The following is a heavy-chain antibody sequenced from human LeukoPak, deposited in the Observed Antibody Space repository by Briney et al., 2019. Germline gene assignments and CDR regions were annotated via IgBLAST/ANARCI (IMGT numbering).Heavy chain of an antibody. Sequence: SETLSLTCTVSGGSISPYYWSWIRQPPGKGLEWIGYIYYTGSGSTSHNPSLKSRVTISVDTSKNQFSLNLNSVTAADTAAYYCARHAVYAGSGWAFDYWGQGTLVTVFS. V-gene: IGHV4-59*08. CDR3: ARHAVYAGSGWAFDY. J-gene: IGHJ4*02. CDR1: GGSISPYY. D-gene: IGHD6-19*01. CDR2: IYYTGSGST.